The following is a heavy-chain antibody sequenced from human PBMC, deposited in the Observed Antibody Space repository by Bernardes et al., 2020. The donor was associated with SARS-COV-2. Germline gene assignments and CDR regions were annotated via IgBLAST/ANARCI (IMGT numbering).Heavy chain of an antibody. CDR3: ARNKGGLRFLEWSHAKYYYYYMDV. CDR2: IYYSGST. Sequence: SETLSLTCTVSGGSISSYYWSWIRQPPGKGLEWIGYIYYSGSTNYNPSLKSRVTISVDTSKNQFSLKLSSVTAADTAVYYCARNKGGLRFLEWSHAKYYYYYMDVWGKGTTVTVSS. V-gene: IGHV4-59*01. D-gene: IGHD3-3*01. CDR1: GGSISSYY. J-gene: IGHJ6*03.